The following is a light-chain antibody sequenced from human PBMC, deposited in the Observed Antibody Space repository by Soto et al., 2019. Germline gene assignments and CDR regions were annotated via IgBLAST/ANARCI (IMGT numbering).Light chain of an antibody. CDR3: SSYATSSSYV. CDR1: SSDVGGFNY. J-gene: IGLJ1*01. Sequence: QSVLTQPASVSGSPGQSITISCTGTSSDVGGFNYVSWYQQHPGKAPKLLIFDVYRRPSGISNRFSGSKSGNTASLTISGLQAEDEADYYCSSYATSSSYVFGAGTKLTVL. CDR2: DVY. V-gene: IGLV2-14*01.